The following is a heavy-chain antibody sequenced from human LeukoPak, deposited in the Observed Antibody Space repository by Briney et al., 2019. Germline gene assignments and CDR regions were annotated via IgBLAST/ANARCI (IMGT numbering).Heavy chain of an antibody. D-gene: IGHD2-15*01. J-gene: IGHJ4*02. V-gene: IGHV3-23*01. Sequence: GGSLRLSCAASGFTFSSYAMSWVRQAPGKGLEWVSAISGSGGSTYYADSVKGRFTISRDNSKNTLYLQMNSLRAEDTAVYYCAKDHRVHCSGGGCYFLPSPLFDYWGQGTPVTVSS. CDR2: ISGSGGST. CDR1: GFTFSSYA. CDR3: AKDHRVHCSGGGCYFLPSPLFDY.